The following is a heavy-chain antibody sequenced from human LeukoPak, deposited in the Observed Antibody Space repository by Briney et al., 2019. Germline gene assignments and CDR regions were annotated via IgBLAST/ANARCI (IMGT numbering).Heavy chain of an antibody. J-gene: IGHJ5*02. CDR1: GGSISSTSYY. V-gene: IGHV4-39*01. Sequence: SETLSLTCTVSGGSISSTSYYWAWIRQPPGKGLEWLGNIYHRGTTYSNPSLKSRVTISVDTSKNQFSLKLSSVTAADTAVCYCARGGLGELLNWFDPWGQGTLVTVSS. CDR2: IYHRGTT. D-gene: IGHD3-10*01. CDR3: ARGGLGELLNWFDP.